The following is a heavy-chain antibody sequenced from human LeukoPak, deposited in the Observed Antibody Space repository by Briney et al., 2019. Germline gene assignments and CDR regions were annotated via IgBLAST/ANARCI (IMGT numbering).Heavy chain of an antibody. CDR3: ARGVYYYGSGSYYIFDY. D-gene: IGHD3-10*01. CDR1: GGSISSGDYY. Sequence: SETLSLTCTVSGGSISSGDYYWSWIRQPPGKGLEWIGYIYYSGSTYYDPSLKSRVTISVDTSKNQFSLKLSSVTAADTAVYYCARGVYYYGSGSYYIFDYWGQGTLVTVSS. J-gene: IGHJ4*02. V-gene: IGHV4-30-4*01. CDR2: IYYSGST.